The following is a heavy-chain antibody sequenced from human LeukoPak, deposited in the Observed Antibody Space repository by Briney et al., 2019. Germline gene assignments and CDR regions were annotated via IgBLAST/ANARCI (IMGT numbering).Heavy chain of an antibody. CDR3: AKVVSDFYSNNRYLGDGFDF. CDR2: ISNFGGDT. CDR1: GFTFNSYA. V-gene: IGHV3-23*01. D-gene: IGHD4-11*01. J-gene: IGHJ3*01. Sequence: GGSLRLSCAASGFTFNSYAMSWVRQAPGKGLEWVSAISNFGGDTHYSDSVKGRFTISRDNFKRTLFLEMNSLRAEDSAVYFCAKVVSDFYSNNRYLGDGFDFWGHGTMVTVSS.